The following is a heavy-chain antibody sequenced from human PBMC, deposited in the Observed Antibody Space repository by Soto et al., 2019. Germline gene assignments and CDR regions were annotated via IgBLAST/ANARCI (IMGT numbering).Heavy chain of an antibody. V-gene: IGHV4-61*01. CDR2: IYFRGIT. CDR1: GGSVNSGSSY. Sequence: SLTLPLTCNVYGGSVNSGSSYCSCVRQPPGKGLAWIGYIYFRGITSYSPSLKRRVTMLLDRATSQFTLKLTSVTAADTAVYYCARGLEGTAARSCGQGPLRTVS. J-gene: IGHJ5*02. CDR3: ARGLEGTAARS. D-gene: IGHD1-1*01.